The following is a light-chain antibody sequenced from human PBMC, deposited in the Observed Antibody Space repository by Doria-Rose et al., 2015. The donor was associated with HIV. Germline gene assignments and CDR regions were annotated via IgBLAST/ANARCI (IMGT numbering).Light chain of an antibody. V-gene: IGKV1-39*01. CDR1: QSTGSF. Sequence: DIQLTQSPSSLSASVGDRVTITCRASQSTGSFLNWYQQKPGKAPKLLIYAASSLQNVVPSRCSRSGSVTDSTLTISSLQPEYFATYFCQQIYSTSLSFGGGPKVEVK. CDR2: AAS. CDR3: QQIYSTSLS. J-gene: IGKJ4*01.